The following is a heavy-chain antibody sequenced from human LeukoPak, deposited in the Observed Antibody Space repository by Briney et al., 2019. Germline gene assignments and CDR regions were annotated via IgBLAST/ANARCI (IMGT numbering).Heavy chain of an antibody. CDR2: ISGGGGST. Sequence: PGGSLRLSCAASGFIFSSYAMGWVRQAPGKGLQWVSAISGGGGSTYYADSVKGRFTISRDNSKNTLFLQMNSLRAEDTAVYYCAKDYYDSSGPSFDYWGQGTLVTVSS. J-gene: IGHJ4*02. CDR3: AKDYYDSSGPSFDY. D-gene: IGHD3-22*01. V-gene: IGHV3-23*01. CDR1: GFIFSSYA.